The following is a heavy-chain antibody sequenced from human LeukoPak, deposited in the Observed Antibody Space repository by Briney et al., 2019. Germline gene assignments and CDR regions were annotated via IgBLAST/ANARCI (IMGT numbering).Heavy chain of an antibody. D-gene: IGHD3-3*01. CDR1: GFTFSSYS. J-gene: IGHJ4*02. CDR3: ARDSGFGVATG. Sequence: GGSLRLSCAASGFTFSSYSMNWVRQAPGKGLEWVSSISSSSSYIYYADSVKGRFTISRDNAKNSLYLQMNSLRAEDTVVYYCARDSGFGVATGWGQGTLVTVSS. V-gene: IGHV3-21*01. CDR2: ISSSSSYI.